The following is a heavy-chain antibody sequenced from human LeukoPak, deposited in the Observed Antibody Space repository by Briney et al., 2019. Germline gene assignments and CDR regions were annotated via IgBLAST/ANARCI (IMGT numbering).Heavy chain of an antibody. CDR2: IKSKTDGGTT. CDR1: GLTFSNAW. CDR3: ARDSDWGSYRCLDY. Sequence: GGSLRLSCAASGLTFSNAWMSWVRQAPGKGLEWVGRIKSKTDGGTTDYAAPVKGRFTISRDDSKNTLYLQMNSLKTEDTAVYYCARDSDWGSYRCLDYWGQGTLVTVSS. V-gene: IGHV3-15*01. D-gene: IGHD3-16*02. J-gene: IGHJ4*02.